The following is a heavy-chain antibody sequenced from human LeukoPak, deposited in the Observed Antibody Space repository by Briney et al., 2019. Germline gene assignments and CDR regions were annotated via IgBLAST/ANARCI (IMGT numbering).Heavy chain of an antibody. J-gene: IGHJ6*03. Sequence: GGSLRLSCAASGFTFSSAWMSWVRQAPGKGLEWVANINQDGSEKYYVDSVKGRFTISRDNAKNSLDLQMNSLRGEDTAVYYCARETCTTCHTYSYNYYMDVWGKGTTVTVSS. CDR1: GFTFSSAW. D-gene: IGHD1-14*01. CDR3: ARETCTTCHTYSYNYYMDV. V-gene: IGHV3-7*01. CDR2: INQDGSEK.